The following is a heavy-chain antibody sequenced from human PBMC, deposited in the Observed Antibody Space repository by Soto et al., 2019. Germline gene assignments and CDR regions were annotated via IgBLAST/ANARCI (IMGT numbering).Heavy chain of an antibody. J-gene: IGHJ4*02. CDR1: GFSFKNTW. CDR2: IKDKVDGETT. CDR3: TTGTK. Sequence: EVQLVESGGGLVKPGGSLRLSCAASGFSFKNTWMSWVRQPPGKGLQWVGRIKDKVDGETTDYAAPVRGRFTISRDDSKNMLYLQMSRLKVDDTALYYCTTGTKWGQGTLVTVSS. V-gene: IGHV3-15*01.